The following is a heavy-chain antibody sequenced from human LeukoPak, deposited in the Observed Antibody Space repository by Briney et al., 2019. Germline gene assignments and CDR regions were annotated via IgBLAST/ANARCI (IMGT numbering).Heavy chain of an antibody. J-gene: IGHJ4*02. D-gene: IGHD3-22*01. CDR3: ARDDYYDSSDPGSFDY. V-gene: IGHV3-48*02. Sequence: PGGSLILSCAASGFTFSRYSMNWVRQAPGKGLEGVSYISSRSSDMYYADSVKGRFTISRDNAKNSLYLQMTSLRDEDTAVYYCARDDYYDSSDPGSFDYWGQGALVTVSS. CDR1: GFTFSRYS. CDR2: ISSRSSDM.